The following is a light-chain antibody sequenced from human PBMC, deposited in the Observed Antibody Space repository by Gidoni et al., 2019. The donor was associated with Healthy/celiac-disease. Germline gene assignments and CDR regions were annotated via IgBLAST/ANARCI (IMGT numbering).Light chain of an antibody. J-gene: IGLJ2*01. CDR3: AAWDDSLNGVV. CDR1: SSNIGSNT. V-gene: IGLV1-44*01. CDR2: SND. Sequence: QSALTQPPSASGPPGQRVTISCSGSSSNIGSNTVNWYQQLPGTAPKLLIYSNDYRPSGVPDRFSGSKSGTSASLAISGLQSEDEADYYCAAWDDSLNGVVFGGGTKLTVL.